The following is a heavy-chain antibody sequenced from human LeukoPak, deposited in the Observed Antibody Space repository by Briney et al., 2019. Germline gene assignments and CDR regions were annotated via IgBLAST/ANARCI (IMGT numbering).Heavy chain of an antibody. J-gene: IGHJ5*02. Sequence: SETLSLTCAVYGGSFSGYYWSWIRQLPGKGLEWIGEINHSGSTNYNPSLKSRVTISVETSKNQFSLKLSSVTAADTAVYYCARGVGYCSSTSCYAGRSNWFDPWGQGTLVTVSS. V-gene: IGHV4-34*01. CDR2: INHSGST. D-gene: IGHD2-2*01. CDR1: GGSFSGYY. CDR3: ARGVGYCSSTSCYAGRSNWFDP.